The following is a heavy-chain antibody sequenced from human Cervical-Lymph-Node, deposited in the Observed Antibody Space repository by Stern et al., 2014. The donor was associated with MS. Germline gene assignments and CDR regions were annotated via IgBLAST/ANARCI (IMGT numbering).Heavy chain of an antibody. D-gene: IGHD5-18*01. CDR3: AREHTAMGFGY. V-gene: IGHV1-46*01. J-gene: IGHJ4*02. CDR1: GYTFTSYY. CDR2: IDPSGGSP. Sequence: VQLVESGAEVKKPGASVKVSCKASGYTFTSYYVHWVRQAPGEGLEWMGIIDPSGGSPSYAQKFQGIVTLTRDTSTSTVYMELNSLRSDDTAMYYCAREHTAMGFGYWGQGTLVTVSS.